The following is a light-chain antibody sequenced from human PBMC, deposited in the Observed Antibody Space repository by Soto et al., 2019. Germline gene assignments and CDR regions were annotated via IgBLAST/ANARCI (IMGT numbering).Light chain of an antibody. V-gene: IGLV2-11*01. CDR2: DVS. CDR1: SSDVGGYNY. CDR3: CSYAGSYTSVV. Sequence: QSALTQPRSVSGSPGQSVTISCTGTSSDVGGYNYVSWYQQYPGKAPKVMIYDVSKRPSGVPDRFSGSKSGNTASLTISGVQAEDEADSNCCSYAGSYTSVVFGGGTKLTVL. J-gene: IGLJ2*01.